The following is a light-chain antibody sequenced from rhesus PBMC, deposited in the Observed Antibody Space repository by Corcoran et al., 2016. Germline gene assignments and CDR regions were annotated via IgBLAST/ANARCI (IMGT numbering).Light chain of an antibody. CDR1: ENVNNY. J-gene: IGKJ2*01. V-gene: IGKV1-74*01. Sequence: DIQMTQSPSSLSASVGDRVTITCRASENVNNYLNWYQQKPGKAPKLLIYKASTLQSGVPSRCSGSGSGTDYTFTIRNLQPEDVATYYCQHGYGTPYSFGQGTKVEIK. CDR2: KAS. CDR3: QHGYGTPYS.